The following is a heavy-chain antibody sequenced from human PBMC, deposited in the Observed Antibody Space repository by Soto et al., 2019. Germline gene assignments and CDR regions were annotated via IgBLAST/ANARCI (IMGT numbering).Heavy chain of an antibody. CDR1: GFTFSNAW. V-gene: IGHV3-15*07. Sequence: EVQLVESGGGLVKPGGSLRLSCAASGFTFSNAWMNWVRQAPGKGLEWVGRIKSKTDGGTTDYAAPGKGRFTISRDDSKNTLYLQMNSLKTEDTAVYYCTTGAEQLVQYYYYYYGMDVWGQGTTVTVSS. CDR3: TTGAEQLVQYYYYYYGMDV. CDR2: IKSKTDGGTT. D-gene: IGHD6-6*01. J-gene: IGHJ6*02.